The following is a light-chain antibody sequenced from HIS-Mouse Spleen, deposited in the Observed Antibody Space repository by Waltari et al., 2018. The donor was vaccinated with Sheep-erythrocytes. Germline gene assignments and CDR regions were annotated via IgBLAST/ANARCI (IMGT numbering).Light chain of an antibody. CDR3: CSYAGSYNHV. V-gene: IGLV2-11*01. CDR2: DVS. J-gene: IGLJ1*01. CDR1: SSDVGGYNY. Sequence: QSVLTQPRSVSGSPGQSVTISCTGTSSDVGGYNYVSWYQQHPGKAPKLMIYDVSKRPSGVPDRFSGSKSGNTASLTISGLQAEDEADYYCCSYAGSYNHVFATGTKVTVL.